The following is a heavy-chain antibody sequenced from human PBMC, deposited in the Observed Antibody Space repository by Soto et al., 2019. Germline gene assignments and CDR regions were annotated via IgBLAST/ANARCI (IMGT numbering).Heavy chain of an antibody. J-gene: IGHJ3*01. D-gene: IGHD3-22*01. Sequence: GASVKVSCKVSGYTLTELSMHWVRQAPGKGLEWMGGFDPEDGETIYAQKFQGRVTMTEDTSTDTAYMELSSLRSEDTAVYYCATDYYDSSGYYPPARAFDFWGPGTMVTVSS. CDR1: GYTLTELS. CDR3: ATDYYDSSGYYPPARAFDF. V-gene: IGHV1-24*01. CDR2: FDPEDGET.